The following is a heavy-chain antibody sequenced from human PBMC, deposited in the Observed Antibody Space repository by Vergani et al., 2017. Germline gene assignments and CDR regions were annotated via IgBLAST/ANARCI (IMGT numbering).Heavy chain of an antibody. D-gene: IGHD6-19*01. V-gene: IGHV4-39*01. CDR1: GASIRRSNYY. CDR2: IYYSGST. CDR3: ARHSTVEWLVKLGWIDP. J-gene: IGHJ5*02. Sequence: QLQLQESGPGLVKPSATLSLTCSVSGASIRRSNYYWGWIRQPPGKGLEWIASIYYSGSTYYNLSLKSRVTISVDTSKNQFSLKLSSVTAADTAVYFCARHSTVEWLVKLGWIDPWGQGILVTVSS.